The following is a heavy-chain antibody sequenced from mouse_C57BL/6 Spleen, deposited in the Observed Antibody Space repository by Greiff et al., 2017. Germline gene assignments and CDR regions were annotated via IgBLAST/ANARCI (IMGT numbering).Heavy chain of an antibody. CDR2: INPNNGGT. D-gene: IGHD1-1*01. Sequence: EVQLQQSGPELVKPGASVKISCKASGYTFTDYYMNWVKQSPGKSLEWIGDINPNNGGTSYNQKFKGKATLTVDKSSSTAYMELRSLTSEDSAVYYCATGDYYGSRFAYWGQGTLVTVSA. CDR1: GYTFTDYY. V-gene: IGHV1-26*01. J-gene: IGHJ3*01. CDR3: ATGDYYGSRFAY.